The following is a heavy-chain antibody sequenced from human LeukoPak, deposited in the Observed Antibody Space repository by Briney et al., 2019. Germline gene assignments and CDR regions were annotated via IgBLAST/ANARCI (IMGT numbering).Heavy chain of an antibody. V-gene: IGHV1-2*02. CDR3: ARVLNLEWLLLLDY. Sequence: ASVKVSCKASGYTFTGYYMHWVRQAPGQGLEWMGWINPNSGGTNYAQKFQGRATMTRDTSISTAYMELSRLRSDDTAVYYCARVLNLEWLLLLDYWGQGTLVTVSS. D-gene: IGHD3-3*01. CDR2: INPNSGGT. CDR1: GYTFTGYY. J-gene: IGHJ4*02.